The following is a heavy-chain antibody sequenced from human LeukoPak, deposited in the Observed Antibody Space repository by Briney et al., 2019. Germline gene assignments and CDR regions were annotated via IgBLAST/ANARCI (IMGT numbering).Heavy chain of an antibody. D-gene: IGHD3-22*01. CDR1: GYTFTGNY. J-gene: IGHJ4*02. CDR2: INPYSGDT. CDR3: ARDPNSSGYYSTQTPPPFFDY. Sequence: GASVKVSCRASGYTFTGNYLHWVRQAPGQGLEWMGWINPYSGDTNYVQNFQGRVTMTRDTSISTAYMELSSLRSYDTAVYYCARDPNSSGYYSTQTPPPFFDYWGQGTLVTVSS. V-gene: IGHV1-2*02.